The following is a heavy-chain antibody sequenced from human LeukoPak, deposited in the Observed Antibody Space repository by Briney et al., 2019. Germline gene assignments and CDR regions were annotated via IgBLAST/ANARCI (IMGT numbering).Heavy chain of an antibody. CDR3: ARALREGIVVVPAAIVVFRPKSNWFDP. CDR2: INHSGST. Sequence: SETLSLTCAVYGGSFSGYYWSWIRQPPGKGLEWIGEINHSGSTNYNPSLKSRVTISVDTSKNQFSLKLSSVTAADTAVYYYARALREGIVVVPAAIVVFRPKSNWFDPWGQGTLVTVSS. CDR1: GGSFSGYY. D-gene: IGHD2-2*01. J-gene: IGHJ5*02. V-gene: IGHV4-34*01.